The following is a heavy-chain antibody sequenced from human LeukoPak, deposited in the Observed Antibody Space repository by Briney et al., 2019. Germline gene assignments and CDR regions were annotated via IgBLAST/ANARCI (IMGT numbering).Heavy chain of an antibody. CDR2: IYYSGST. CDR3: ARLRITMVRGVTSGGVYYYYYMDV. Sequence: SETLSLTCTVSGGSINSSSYYWGWIRQSPGKGLQWIGSIYYSGSTYYNPSLKSRVTISVDTSKNQFSLKLSSVTAADTAVYYCARLRITMVRGVTSGGVYYYYYMDVWGKGTTVTVSS. J-gene: IGHJ6*03. CDR1: GGSINSSSYY. D-gene: IGHD3-10*01. V-gene: IGHV4-39*07.